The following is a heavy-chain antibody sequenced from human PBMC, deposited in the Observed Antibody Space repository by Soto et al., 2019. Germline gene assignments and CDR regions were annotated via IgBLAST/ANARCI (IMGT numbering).Heavy chain of an antibody. D-gene: IGHD2-8*01. J-gene: IGHJ6*03. CDR1: GFILITSG. V-gene: IGHV3-23*01. CDR2: IGGSGGGT. CDR3: AKISSCTIAACYPSEDYYYFINV. Sequence: EVQLLESGGGLVQPGGSLRLSCAASGFILITSGMSWVRQAPGKGLEWVSGIGGSGGGTYYAASVKGRFTVSRETSRNTLYLQMNSLRADDTAIYYCAKISSCTIAACYPSEDYYYFINVWGKGTTVTVSS.